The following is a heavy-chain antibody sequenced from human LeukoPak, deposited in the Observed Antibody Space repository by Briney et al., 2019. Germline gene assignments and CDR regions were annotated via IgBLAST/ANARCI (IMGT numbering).Heavy chain of an antibody. CDR1: GFTFSSHE. Sequence: GGSLRLSCAASGFTFSSHEMNWVRQAPGKGLEWVSYISSSGSTIYYADSVKGRFTISRDNAKDSLYLQMNSLRAEDTTVYYCARDIRGYPDYWVQGTLVTVSS. J-gene: IGHJ4*02. V-gene: IGHV3-48*03. CDR3: ARDIRGYPDY. D-gene: IGHD5-18*01. CDR2: ISSSGSTI.